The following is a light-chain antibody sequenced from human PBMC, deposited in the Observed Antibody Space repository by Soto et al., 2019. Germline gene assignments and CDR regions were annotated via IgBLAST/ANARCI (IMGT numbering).Light chain of an antibody. J-gene: IGKJ1*01. Sequence: EIVMTPSPATLSVSPGDRATLSCRASQSVSSDLAWYHQKPGQAPRLLIYGASTRATGIPARFSGSGSGTEFTLTINSLQSEDFAVDYCQQYNTWPRTFGQGTKVDIK. CDR3: QQYNTWPRT. CDR1: QSVSSD. CDR2: GAS. V-gene: IGKV3-15*01.